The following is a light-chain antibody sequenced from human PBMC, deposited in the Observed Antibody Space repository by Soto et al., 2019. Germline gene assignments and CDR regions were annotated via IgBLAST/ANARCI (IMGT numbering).Light chain of an antibody. CDR1: XXXVGGYNY. J-gene: IGLJ1*01. CDR3: CSYAGSYTYV. V-gene: IGLV2-11*01. CDR2: DVS. Sequence: SALTQPRSVSGSPGQSVTISCTXTXXXVGGYNYVSWYQQHPGKAPKLMIYDVSKRPSGVPDRFSGSKSGNTASLTISGLQAEDEADYYCCSYAGSYTYVFGTGTKLTVL.